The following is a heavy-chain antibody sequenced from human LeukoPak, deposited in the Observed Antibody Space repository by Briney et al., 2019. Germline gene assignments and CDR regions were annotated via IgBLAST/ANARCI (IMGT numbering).Heavy chain of an antibody. CDR1: GGSISSYY. V-gene: IGHV4-59*01. Sequence: SETLSLTCTVSGGSISSYYWSWIRQPPGKGLEWIGYIYYSGSTNYNPSLKSRVTISVDTSKNQFSLKLSSVTAADTAVYYCARLLSIAVADDAFDIWGQGTMVTVSS. CDR2: IYYSGST. D-gene: IGHD6-19*01. CDR3: ARLLSIAVADDAFDI. J-gene: IGHJ3*02.